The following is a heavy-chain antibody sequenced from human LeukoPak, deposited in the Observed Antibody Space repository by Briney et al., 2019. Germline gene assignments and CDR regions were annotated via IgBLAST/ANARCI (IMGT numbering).Heavy chain of an antibody. CDR3: AKSPYDSSSYSFDY. J-gene: IGHJ4*02. Sequence: PGGSLRLSCAASGFTFSSYAMTWVRQAPGKGLEWVSGVSSTGVTTNYADSVKGRFTISRDNSKNTVYLQMNTLRAEDTAVYYCAKSPYDSSSYSFDYWGQGTLVTVSS. V-gene: IGHV3-23*01. D-gene: IGHD3-22*01. CDR2: VSSTGVTT. CDR1: GFTFSSYA.